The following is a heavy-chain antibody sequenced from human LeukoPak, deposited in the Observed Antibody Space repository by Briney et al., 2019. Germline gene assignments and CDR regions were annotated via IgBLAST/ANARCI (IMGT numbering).Heavy chain of an antibody. CDR2: MNPNSGNT. CDR3: ARLHLGDTYDY. Sequence: GASVKVSCKASGYTFTGYYMHWVRQAPGQGLEWMGWMNPNSGNTGYAQKFQGRVTMTRNTSISTAYMELSSLRSEDTAVYYCARLHLGDTYDYWGQGTLVTVSS. V-gene: IGHV1-8*02. CDR1: GYTFTGYY. J-gene: IGHJ4*02. D-gene: IGHD4-17*01.